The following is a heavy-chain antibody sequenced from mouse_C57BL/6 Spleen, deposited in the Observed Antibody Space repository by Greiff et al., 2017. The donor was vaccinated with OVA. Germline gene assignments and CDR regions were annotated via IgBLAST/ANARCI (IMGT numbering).Heavy chain of an antibody. D-gene: IGHD1-1*01. V-gene: IGHV3-6*01. Sequence: EVKLQESGPGLVKPSQSLSLTCSVTGYSITSGYYWNWIRQFPGNKLEWMSYISYDGSNNYNPSLKNRISITRDTSKNQFFLKLNSVTTEDTATYYCASGIITPYYFDYWGQGTTLTVSS. CDR1: GYSITSGYY. CDR3: ASGIITPYYFDY. J-gene: IGHJ2*01. CDR2: ISYDGSN.